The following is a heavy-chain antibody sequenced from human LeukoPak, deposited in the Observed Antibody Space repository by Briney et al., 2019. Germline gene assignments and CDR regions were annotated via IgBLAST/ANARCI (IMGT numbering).Heavy chain of an antibody. Sequence: PGGSLRLSCAASGFTFSSYPMGWVREAPGKGLEWVPAIRGSGGRKYYADSVKGRFTISRENSKNTLYLQKDSLTPEDTAVYFCYRLSPDFAYYNAVWGNASSVTV. CDR2: IRGSGGRK. D-gene: IGHD1-14*01. CDR1: GFTFSSYP. J-gene: IGHJ6*03. V-gene: IGHV3-23*01. CDR3: YRLSPDFAYYNAV.